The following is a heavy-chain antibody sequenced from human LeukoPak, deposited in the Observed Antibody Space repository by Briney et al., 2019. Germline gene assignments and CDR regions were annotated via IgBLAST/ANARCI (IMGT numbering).Heavy chain of an antibody. Sequence: GGSLRLSCAASGFTFSSYSMNWVRQAPGKGLEWVSVLSGSGSSTYYADSVKGRFTISRDNSKNTLYLQMNSQRAEDTAAYYCAKSEGSIGAFDIWGQGTMVTVSS. D-gene: IGHD2-2*01. J-gene: IGHJ3*02. CDR3: AKSEGSIGAFDI. CDR1: GFTFSSYS. V-gene: IGHV3-23*01. CDR2: LSGSGSST.